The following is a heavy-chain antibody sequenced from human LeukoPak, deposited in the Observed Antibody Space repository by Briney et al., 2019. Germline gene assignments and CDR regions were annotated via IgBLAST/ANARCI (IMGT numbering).Heavy chain of an antibody. V-gene: IGHV3-73*01. Sequence: PGGSLRLSCAAPGFTFSGSAMHWVRQASGKGLEWVGRIRSKASSYATAYAASVKGRFTISRDDSKNTAYLQMNSLKTEDTAVYYCTRVTDYYDSSGHHAFDIWGQGTMVTVSS. D-gene: IGHD3-22*01. CDR2: IRSKASSYAT. CDR3: TRVTDYYDSSGHHAFDI. CDR1: GFTFSGSA. J-gene: IGHJ3*02.